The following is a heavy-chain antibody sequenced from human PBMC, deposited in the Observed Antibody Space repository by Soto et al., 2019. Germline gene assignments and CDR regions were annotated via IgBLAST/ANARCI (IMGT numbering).Heavy chain of an antibody. J-gene: IGHJ5*02. CDR1: GFSLSTSGVA. D-gene: IGHD3-3*01. Sequence: QITLKESGPTLVKPTQTLTLTCSFSGFSLSTSGVAAGGIRQRPGKGLEWLALVYWDDDKCYSPFLRDRLNITKDTYNNKFNLTNTTMAPADTATYYCANSQGYRIVGVVIGAQWFDPWGQGMMVTVSS. V-gene: IGHV2-5*02. CDR3: ANSQGYRIVGVVIGAQWFDP. CDR2: VYWDDDK.